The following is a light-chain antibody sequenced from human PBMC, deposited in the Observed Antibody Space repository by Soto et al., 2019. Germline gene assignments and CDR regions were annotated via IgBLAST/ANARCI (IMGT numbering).Light chain of an antibody. J-gene: IGKJ1*01. Sequence: IVMTQSPATLSVSPGERATLSCRASQSVRSNLAWYQQKPGQAPRLLIYGASTRATGIPARFSGGGSGTEFTLTISSLQSEDFAVYYCQQYSDWPPWTFGQGTKVDIK. CDR3: QQYSDWPPWT. CDR1: QSVRSN. CDR2: GAS. V-gene: IGKV3-15*01.